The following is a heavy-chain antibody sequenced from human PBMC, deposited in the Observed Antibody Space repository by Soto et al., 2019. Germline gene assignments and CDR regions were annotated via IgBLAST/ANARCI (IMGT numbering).Heavy chain of an antibody. CDR2: IISSSSTI. J-gene: IGHJ4*02. Sequence: GSLRLSCAASGXTFSSYRMNWVRQAPGKGLEWVSYIISSSSTIYYADSVKGRFTISIYKAKNSLYRQMNSLRDEDTAVSYCASGSPLDYWGQGTMVT. V-gene: IGHV3-48*02. CDR3: ASGSPLDY. CDR1: GXTFSSYR.